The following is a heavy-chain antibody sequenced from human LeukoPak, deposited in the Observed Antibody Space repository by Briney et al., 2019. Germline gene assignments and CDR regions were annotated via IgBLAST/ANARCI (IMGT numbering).Heavy chain of an antibody. Sequence: SETLSLTCTVSGGSISSYYWSWIRQPPGKRLEWIGYIYYSGSTNYNPSLKSRATISVDTSKNQFSLKLSSVTAADTAVYYCAREKLAATHFEYWGQGTLVTVSS. V-gene: IGHV4-59*01. J-gene: IGHJ4*02. CDR2: IYYSGST. CDR3: AREKLAATHFEY. D-gene: IGHD2-15*01. CDR1: GGSISSYY.